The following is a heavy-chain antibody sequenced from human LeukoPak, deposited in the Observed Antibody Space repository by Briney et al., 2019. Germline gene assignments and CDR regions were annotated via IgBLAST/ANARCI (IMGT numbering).Heavy chain of an antibody. D-gene: IGHD3-10*01. CDR2: ISASGGST. Sequence: GGSLRLSCVASGFTFITYGMTWVRQAPGKGLEWVSTISASGGSTHHADSVKGRFTISRDNSKNTLYLQMNSLRAEDTAVYYWAKAGGGGAITMVRGVKGDYYYMDVWGKGTTVTISS. J-gene: IGHJ6*03. V-gene: IGHV3-23*01. CDR1: GFTFITYG. CDR3: AKAGGGGAITMVRGVKGDYYYMDV.